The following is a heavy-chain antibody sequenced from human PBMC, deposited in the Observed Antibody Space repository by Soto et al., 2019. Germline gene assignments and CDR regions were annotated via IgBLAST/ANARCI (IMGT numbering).Heavy chain of an antibody. CDR2: ISWNSGSI. Sequence: EVQLVESGGGLVQPGRSLRLSCAASGFTFDDYAMHWVRQAPGKGLEWVSGISWNSGSIGYADSAKGRFTISRDNAKNYLYLEMNSLRAEDTALYYCAKGGYNWNSYLHYWGQGTLVTVSS. J-gene: IGHJ4*02. CDR1: GFTFDDYA. D-gene: IGHD1-7*01. CDR3: AKGGYNWNSYLHY. V-gene: IGHV3-9*01.